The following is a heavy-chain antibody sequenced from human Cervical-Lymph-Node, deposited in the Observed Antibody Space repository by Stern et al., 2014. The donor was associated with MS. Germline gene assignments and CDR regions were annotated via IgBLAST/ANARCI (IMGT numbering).Heavy chain of an antibody. CDR3: PNTAGSPARFYFDS. CDR1: GGSVSSGSYF. J-gene: IGHJ4*02. V-gene: IGHV4-61*01. D-gene: IGHD3-10*01. CDR2: ISYSGNT. Sequence: QLQLQESGPGLLKPSETLSLTCVVSGGSVSSGSYFWGWIRQPPGKGLEWIGYISYSGNTNYSPSLKSRVTISLDTSKNQFSLKLTSVTAADTAVYYCPNTAGSPARFYFDSWGQGTVVTVSS.